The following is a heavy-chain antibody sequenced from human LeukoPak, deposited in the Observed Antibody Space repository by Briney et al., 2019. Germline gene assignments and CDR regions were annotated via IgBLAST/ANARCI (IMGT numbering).Heavy chain of an antibody. J-gene: IGHJ4*02. CDR2: IGI. D-gene: IGHD6-19*01. CDR3: ARDREISGRDPWSGFDY. V-gene: IGHV3-21*01. CDR1: GFIFSLYS. Sequence: GGSLRLSCTGSGFIFSLYSINWVRQAPGKGLEWVSTIGINDAELVRGRFTVSRDNAKRSVYLEINSLRDEDTAIYYCARDREISGRDPWSGFDYWGQGTLVTVAS.